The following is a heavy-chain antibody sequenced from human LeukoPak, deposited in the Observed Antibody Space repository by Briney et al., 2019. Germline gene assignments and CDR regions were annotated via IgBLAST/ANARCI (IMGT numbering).Heavy chain of an antibody. D-gene: IGHD4-23*01. V-gene: IGHV4-31*03. J-gene: IGHJ4*02. CDR2: IYYSGSI. CDR1: GGSISRGGYY. CDR3: ARENNDYGGKKAFDY. Sequence: SETLSLTCTVSGGSISRGGYYWSWIRQHPGKGLEYIGYIYYSGSIYYNPSLKRRVTISLDPSKNQFSLKLSSVTAADTAVYYCARENNDYGGKKAFDYWGQGTLVTVSS.